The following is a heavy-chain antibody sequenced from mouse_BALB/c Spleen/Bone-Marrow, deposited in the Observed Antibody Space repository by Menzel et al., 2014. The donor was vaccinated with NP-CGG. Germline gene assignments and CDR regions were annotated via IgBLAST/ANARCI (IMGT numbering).Heavy chain of an antibody. Sequence: PGQGLEWIGNIYPGSGSTNYDEKFKSKATLTVDTSSSTAYMQLSSLTSEDSAVYYCTPRLRYWGQGTTLTVSS. CDR3: TPRLRY. J-gene: IGHJ2*01. CDR2: IYPGSGST. D-gene: IGHD1-2*01. V-gene: IGHV1-55*01.